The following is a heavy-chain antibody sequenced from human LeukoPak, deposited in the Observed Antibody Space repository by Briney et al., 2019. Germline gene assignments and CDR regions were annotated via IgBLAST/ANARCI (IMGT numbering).Heavy chain of an antibody. CDR3: ARLHIVPILVVTDNWYLDL. J-gene: IGHJ2*01. Sequence: GGSLRLSCAATGFSFSRYAMQWVRQAPGKGLEYVSGISTDGGSTYYESFVKGRFTISRDNSKNTLYLQMDSLRAEDMAVYFCARLHIVPILVVTDNWYLDLWGRGTLVTVSS. D-gene: IGHD2-21*02. CDR2: ISTDGGST. V-gene: IGHV3-64*01. CDR1: GFSFSRYA.